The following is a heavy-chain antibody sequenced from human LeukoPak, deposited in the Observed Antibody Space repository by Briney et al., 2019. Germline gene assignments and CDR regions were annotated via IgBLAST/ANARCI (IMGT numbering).Heavy chain of an antibody. CDR1: GFTFSSYE. Sequence: GGSLRLSCAASGFTFSSYEMNWARQAPGKGLEWVSYISSSGSTIYYADSVKGRFTISRDNAKNSLYLQMDSLRAEDTAVYYCARDSSGWYGYFDYWGQGTLVTVSS. J-gene: IGHJ4*02. CDR2: ISSSGSTI. CDR3: ARDSSGWYGYFDY. D-gene: IGHD6-19*01. V-gene: IGHV3-48*03.